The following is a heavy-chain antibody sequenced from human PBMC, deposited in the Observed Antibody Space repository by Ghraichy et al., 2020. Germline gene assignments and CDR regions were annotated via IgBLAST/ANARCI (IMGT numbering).Heavy chain of an antibody. D-gene: IGHD2-21*01. Sequence: GGSLRLSCAASGFTFSSDGMSWVRQAPGRGLEWVSSVSKSGTETYYADSVKGRFTISRDNSKNTLYLQMNSLRVEDTAIYYCAHIGVIARWYFDLWGRGTLVTVSS. V-gene: IGHV3-23*01. CDR3: AHIGVIARWYFDL. J-gene: IGHJ2*01. CDR1: GFTFSSDG. CDR2: VSKSGTET.